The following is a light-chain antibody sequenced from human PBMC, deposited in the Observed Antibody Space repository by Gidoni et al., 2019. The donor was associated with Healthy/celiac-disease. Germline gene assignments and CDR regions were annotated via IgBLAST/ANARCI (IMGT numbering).Light chain of an antibody. V-gene: IGKV2-28*01. CDR1: QSRLHSNGYNY. Sequence: DIVMPQSPLSLPLTPGEPASISCRSSQSRLHSNGYNYLDWYLQKPGQSPQLLIYLGSNRATGVPDRFSGSGSGTDFTLKISRVEAEDVGAYYCMQALQTPNTFGEGTKLEIK. J-gene: IGKJ2*01. CDR3: MQALQTPNT. CDR2: LGS.